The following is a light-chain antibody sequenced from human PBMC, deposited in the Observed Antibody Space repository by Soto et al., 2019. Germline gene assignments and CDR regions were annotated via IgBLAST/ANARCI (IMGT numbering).Light chain of an antibody. CDR2: KGT. V-gene: IGLV2-23*01. CDR3: CSSAPESTYV. Sequence: QSALAQPASVSGSPGQSVTISCTGTSSDVGAYNSVSWYQQHPDKAPQLMIYKGTQRPSGVPNRFSGSTSGNAASLTISGLQAGDEADYFCCSSAPESTYVFGTGTKVTVL. CDR1: SSDVGAYNS. J-gene: IGLJ1*01.